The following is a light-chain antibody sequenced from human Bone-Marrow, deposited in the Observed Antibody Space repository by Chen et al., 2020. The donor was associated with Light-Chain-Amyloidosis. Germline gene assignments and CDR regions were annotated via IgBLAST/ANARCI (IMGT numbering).Light chain of an antibody. CDR3: MPTMHLPYT. CDR2: EVS. V-gene: IGKV2D-29*02. CDR1: QSLLHSDGKTY. Sequence: DILMAQTPLSLSVTPGQPASISCKSSQSLLHSDGKTYLFWYLHKSGQSLQLLLYEVSHRFSEVPDRFSGSGSGTDFTLKISRVEAEDVCVYYYMPTMHLPYTFGQGTKLEIK. J-gene: IGKJ2*01.